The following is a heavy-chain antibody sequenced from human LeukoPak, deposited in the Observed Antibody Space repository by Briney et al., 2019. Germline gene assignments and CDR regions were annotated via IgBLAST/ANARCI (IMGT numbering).Heavy chain of an antibody. D-gene: IGHD4-17*01. CDR2: IIPIFGTA. CDR3: ARDLTTVTRALSDY. J-gene: IGHJ4*02. CDR1: GGTFSSYA. Sequence: ASVKVSCKAPGGTFSSYAISWVRQAPGQGLEWMGGIIPIFGTANYAQKFQGRVTITADESTSTAYMELSSLRSEDTAVYYCARDLTTVTRALSDYWGQGTLVTVSS. V-gene: IGHV1-69*13.